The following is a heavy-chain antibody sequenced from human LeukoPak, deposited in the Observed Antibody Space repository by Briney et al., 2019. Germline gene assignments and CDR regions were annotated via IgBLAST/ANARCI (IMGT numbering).Heavy chain of an antibody. CDR2: TKSKTDGGTT. D-gene: IGHD6-13*01. V-gene: IGHV3-15*01. CDR3: TTDHKAAYYYYYYMDV. CDR1: GFTFSNAW. Sequence: PGGSLRLSCAASGFTFSNAWMSWVRQAPGKGLEWVGRTKSKTDGGTTDYAAPVKARFTISRDDSKNTLYLQMNSLITEDTGVYYSTTDHKAAYYYYYYMDVWGKGTTVTVSS. J-gene: IGHJ6*03.